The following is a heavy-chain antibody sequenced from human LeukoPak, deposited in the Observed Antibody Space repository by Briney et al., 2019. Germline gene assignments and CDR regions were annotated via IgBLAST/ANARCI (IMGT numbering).Heavy chain of an antibody. CDR1: GYSFTXXX. V-gene: IGHV5-51*01. Sequence: GESLKISXXGSGYSFTXXXXXXXXQMPGKXXXXXGIIYPXDSDTRYSPSFQGXXTIXAXXSISTAYLQWSSLKASDTAMYYCARYNWGFYYFDYWGQGTLVTVSS. CDR3: ARYNWGFYYFDY. CDR2: IYPXDSDT. J-gene: IGHJ4*02. D-gene: IGHD3-16*01.